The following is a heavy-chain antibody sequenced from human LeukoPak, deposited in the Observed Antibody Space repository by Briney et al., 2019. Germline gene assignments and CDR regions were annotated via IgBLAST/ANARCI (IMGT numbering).Heavy chain of an antibody. CDR2: ISGSGCSA. CDR3: AKAQYSSGWGPDY. CDR1: GVTFSSNA. J-gene: IGHJ4*02. V-gene: IGHV3-23*01. D-gene: IGHD6-19*01. Sequence: AGGSLRLSCAASGVTFSSNATSWVRQAPGKGLEWVSAISGSGCSASDADSVKSRCTNSKDNSKHTLYLQMNGLRAEDTAVYYCAKAQYSSGWGPDYWGQGTLVTVSS.